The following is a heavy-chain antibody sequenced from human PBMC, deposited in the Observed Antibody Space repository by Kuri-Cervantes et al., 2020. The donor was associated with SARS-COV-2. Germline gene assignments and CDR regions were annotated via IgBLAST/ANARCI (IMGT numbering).Heavy chain of an antibody. D-gene: IGHD6-19*01. V-gene: IGHV1-8*03. CDR2: RNPNSGNT. CDR1: GYTFTSYD. Sequence: ASVKVSCKASGYTFTSYDINWVRQATGQGLEWMGWRNPNSGNTGYAQKFQGRVTITRNTSISTAYMELSSLRSDDTAVYYCARVIIAVAGTDAFDIWGQGTMVTVSS. CDR3: ARVIIAVAGTDAFDI. J-gene: IGHJ3*02.